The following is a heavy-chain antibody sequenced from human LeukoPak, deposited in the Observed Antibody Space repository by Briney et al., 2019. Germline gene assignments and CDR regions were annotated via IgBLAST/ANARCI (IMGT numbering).Heavy chain of an antibody. CDR2: IKQDGSEK. V-gene: IGHV3-7*01. D-gene: IGHD3-22*01. CDR1: GFTFSSYW. J-gene: IGHJ4*02. CDR3: ARDRIVEGIRDY. Sequence: GGSLRLSCAASGFTFSSYWMSWVRQAPGKGLEWVANIKQDGSEKSYVDPVKGRFTISTDNAKNSLYLQMNSLRAEDTAVYYCARDRIVEGIRDYWGQGTLVTVSS.